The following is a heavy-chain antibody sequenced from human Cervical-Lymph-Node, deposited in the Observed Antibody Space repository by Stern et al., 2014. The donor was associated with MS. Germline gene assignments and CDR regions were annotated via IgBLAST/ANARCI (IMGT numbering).Heavy chain of an antibody. CDR1: GYSFNIYW. V-gene: IGHV5-51*01. CDR3: ARRGMDV. Sequence: VQLVQSGAEVKKPGESLTISCKGFGYSFNIYWIAWVRQRPVKGLEWMGIIYPDDSDTGYSPSFQGQVTFSVDKSISTAYLQWSSLKPSDTATYFCARRGMDVWGQGTSVTVSS. J-gene: IGHJ6*02. CDR2: IYPDDSDT.